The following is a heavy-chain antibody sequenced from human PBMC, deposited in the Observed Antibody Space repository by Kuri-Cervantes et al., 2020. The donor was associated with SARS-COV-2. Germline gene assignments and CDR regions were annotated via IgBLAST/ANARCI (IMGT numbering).Heavy chain of an antibody. CDR3: ARGVSEYYDFWSGQSYYYYYHMDV. CDR2: IYYSGST. CDR1: GGSISSHY. J-gene: IGHJ6*03. D-gene: IGHD3-3*01. V-gene: IGHV4-59*11. Sequence: GSLRLSCTVSGGSISSHYWSWIRQPPGKGLEWIGYIYYSGSTNYNPSLKSRVTISVDTSKNQFSLKLSSVTAADTAVYYCARGVSEYYDFWSGQSYYYYYHMDVWGKGTTVTVSS.